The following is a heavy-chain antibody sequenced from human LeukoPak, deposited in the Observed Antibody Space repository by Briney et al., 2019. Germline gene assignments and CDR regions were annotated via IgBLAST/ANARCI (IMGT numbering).Heavy chain of an antibody. CDR2: IGPYSGNT. D-gene: IGHD4-23*01. Sequence: RASVNVSCKGSGYTFTSYGISWVRQAPGQGLEWMGWIGPYSGNTNYAQNVQGRVTMTTETSTNPAYMELRGVSYDDTAVYYCARYGNAVVDHWGQGTMVTVSS. J-gene: IGHJ1*01. CDR3: ARYGNAVVDH. CDR1: GYTFTSYG. V-gene: IGHV1-18*01.